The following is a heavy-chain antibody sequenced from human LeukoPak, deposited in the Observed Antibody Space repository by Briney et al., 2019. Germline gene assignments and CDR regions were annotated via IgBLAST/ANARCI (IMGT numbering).Heavy chain of an antibody. CDR2: FDPEDGET. J-gene: IGHJ3*02. D-gene: IGHD2-2*01. Sequence: ASVKVSCKVSGYTLTELSMHWVRQAPGKGLEWMGGFDPEDGETICAQKFQGRVTMTEDTSTDTAYMELSSLRSEDTAVYYCATAPNPDIVVVPAAMGGAFDIWGQGTMVTVSS. V-gene: IGHV1-24*01. CDR3: ATAPNPDIVVVPAAMGGAFDI. CDR1: GYTLTELS.